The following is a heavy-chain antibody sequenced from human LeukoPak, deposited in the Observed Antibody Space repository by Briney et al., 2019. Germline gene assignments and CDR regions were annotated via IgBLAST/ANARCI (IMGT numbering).Heavy chain of an antibody. CDR1: GGTFSSYA. J-gene: IGHJ4*02. CDR2: IISMFGTA. V-gene: IGHV1-69*13. CDR3: ARDARPGIAAAGTLDY. Sequence: CSVNVSCMASGGTFSSYAISWVRQAPGKGVEWMGGIISMFGTANYAQKFQGRVTINEDETKSTAYMELSSLRSEDTAVYYCARDARPGIAAAGTLDYWGQGTLVNVSS. D-gene: IGHD6-13*01.